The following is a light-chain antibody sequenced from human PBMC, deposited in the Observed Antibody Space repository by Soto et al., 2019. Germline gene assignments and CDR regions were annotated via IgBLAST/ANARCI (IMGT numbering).Light chain of an antibody. CDR2: AAS. V-gene: IGKV1-27*01. CDR3: HKYNSAPFA. CDR1: QGITDF. J-gene: IGKJ3*01. Sequence: DIQMTQSPSSLSASIGDRVTITCRASQGITDFLAWYQQKPGKIPKLLIYAASTLQSGVPSRFSGSGSGTDFTLTISSLQPEDVATYYCHKYNSAPFAFGPGTKVDIK.